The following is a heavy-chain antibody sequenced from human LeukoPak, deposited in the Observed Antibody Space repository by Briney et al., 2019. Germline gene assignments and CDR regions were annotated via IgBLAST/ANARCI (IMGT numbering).Heavy chain of an antibody. CDR1: GYTFTSSD. D-gene: IGHD3-9*01. V-gene: IGHV1-8*01. CDR3: ARIMRYFDFLRY. CDR2: MNPNSGNT. Sequence: GASVKVSCKASGYTFTSSDINWVRQATGQGLEWMGWMNPNSGNTGYAQKFQGRVTMTRNTSISTAYMELSSLRSEDTAVYYCARIMRYFDFLRYWGQGTLVTVSS. J-gene: IGHJ4*02.